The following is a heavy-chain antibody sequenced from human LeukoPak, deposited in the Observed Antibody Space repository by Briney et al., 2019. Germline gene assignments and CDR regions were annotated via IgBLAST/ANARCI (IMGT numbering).Heavy chain of an antibody. J-gene: IGHJ4*02. V-gene: IGHV4-38-2*02. CDR2: LYHSGST. D-gene: IGHD3-10*01. Sequence: SEILSLTCAVSGYSISSGYYWGWIRQPPGKGLEWIGSLYHSGSTYYNPSLKGRVTISVDTSKNQFSLKLSSVTAADTAVYYCARDGRGAEVDFWGQGTLVTVSS. CDR3: ARDGRGAEVDF. CDR1: GYSISSGYY.